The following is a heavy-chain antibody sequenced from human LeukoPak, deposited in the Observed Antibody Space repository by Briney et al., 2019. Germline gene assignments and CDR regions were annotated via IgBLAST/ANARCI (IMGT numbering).Heavy chain of an antibody. D-gene: IGHD2-2*01. J-gene: IGHJ4*02. CDR1: GFTFSSYS. Sequence: GGSLRLSCAASGFTFSSYSMSWVRQAPGKGLEWVSYMSSSTRTIYYADSVKGRFTISRDYSGNTVYLQMNSLRVEDTAVYYCARARDYCSSSSCYKVRSFDYWGQGTLVIVSS. V-gene: IGHV3-48*01. CDR2: MSSSTRTI. CDR3: ARARDYCSSSSCYKVRSFDY.